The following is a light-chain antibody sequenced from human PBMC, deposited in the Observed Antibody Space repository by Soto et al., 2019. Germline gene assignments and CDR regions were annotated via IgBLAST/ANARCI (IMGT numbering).Light chain of an antibody. J-gene: IGKJ4*01. V-gene: IGKV1-33*01. CDR3: QQHENVPLT. Sequence: DIQMTQSPSSLSASVGDRITIICQASQDIGYYLNWYQQKPGKPPKLLIYGASNLQGGVTRRFSGRGSGTDFEFIISRLQPEDIATYFCQQHENVPLTFGGGTKVEV. CDR2: GAS. CDR1: QDIGYY.